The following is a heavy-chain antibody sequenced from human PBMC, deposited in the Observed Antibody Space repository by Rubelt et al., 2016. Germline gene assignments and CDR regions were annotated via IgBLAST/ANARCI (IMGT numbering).Heavy chain of an antibody. Sequence: QLQLQESGPGLVKPSETLSLTCTVSGGSVISGYYWGWIRQPPGKGLEWIGCIFYGGTTHYKPSLESRVTMSVDTSKNQFSLKLSSVTAAERAIYHCARLTRGLSGSYHFHYWGQGTLVTVSS. V-gene: IGHV4-39*07. D-gene: IGHD1-26*01. CDR1: GGSVISGYY. CDR3: ARLTRGLSGSYHFHY. CDR2: IFYGGTT. J-gene: IGHJ4*02.